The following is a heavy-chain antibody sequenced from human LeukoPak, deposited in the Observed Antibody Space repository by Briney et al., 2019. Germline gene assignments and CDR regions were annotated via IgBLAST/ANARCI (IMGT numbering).Heavy chain of an antibody. Sequence: QPGGSLRLSCAASGFTFSNYGIHWVRQAPGKGLQWVAFIRYDGSDKYYADSVKGRFTISRDSAENSLYLQMNSLRVEDTAIYYCARLRTHITAYDIADHCGQGTLVTVSS. J-gene: IGHJ4*02. CDR3: ARLRTHITAYDIADH. V-gene: IGHV3-30*02. CDR1: GFTFSNYG. D-gene: IGHD3-10*01. CDR2: IRYDGSDK.